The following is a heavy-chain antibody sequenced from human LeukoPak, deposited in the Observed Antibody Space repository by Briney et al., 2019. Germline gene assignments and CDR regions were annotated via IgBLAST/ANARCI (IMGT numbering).Heavy chain of an antibody. CDR3: ARVFDSGSQAYFYYMDV. CDR1: GGSIRSSGFY. D-gene: IGHD3-10*01. Sequence: PSETLSLTCTVSGGSIRSSGFYWGWIRQPPGKGLEWIGTIYYSGTTYYNPSLKSRITISVDTSKNQFSLKVSSVTAADTAVYYCARVFDSGSQAYFYYMDVWGKGTTVTIFS. V-gene: IGHV4-39*07. CDR2: IYYSGTT. J-gene: IGHJ6*03.